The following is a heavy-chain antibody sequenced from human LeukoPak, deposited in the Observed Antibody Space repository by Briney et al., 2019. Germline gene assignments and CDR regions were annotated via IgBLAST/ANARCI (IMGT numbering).Heavy chain of an antibody. CDR2: IVVGSGNT. Sequence: SVKVSCKASGFTFTSSAVQWVRQARGQRLEWIGWIVVGSGNTNYAQKFQERATITRDMSTSTAYMELSSLRSEDTAVYYCAADHRSGSSWLFRYYYMDVWGKGTTVTVSS. CDR1: GFTFTSSA. D-gene: IGHD6-13*01. V-gene: IGHV1-58*01. J-gene: IGHJ6*03. CDR3: AADHRSGSSWLFRYYYMDV.